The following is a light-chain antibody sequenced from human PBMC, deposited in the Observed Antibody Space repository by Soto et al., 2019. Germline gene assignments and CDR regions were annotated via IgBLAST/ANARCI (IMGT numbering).Light chain of an antibody. CDR2: DVS. CDR1: SSDVGCFNY. V-gene: IGLV2-14*03. J-gene: IGLJ1*01. Sequence: QSALTQPASVSGSPGQSIAISCTGTSSDVGCFNYVSWYQQHPGKAPKFMIYDVSSRPSGVSDRFSGSKSGNTASLTISGLQAEDEAYYYCSSYTTSSTYVFGTGTKLTVL. CDR3: SSYTTSSTYV.